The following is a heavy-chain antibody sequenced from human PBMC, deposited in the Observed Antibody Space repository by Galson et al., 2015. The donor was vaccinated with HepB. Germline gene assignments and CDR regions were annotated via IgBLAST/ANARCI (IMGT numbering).Heavy chain of an antibody. V-gene: IGHV3-64*04. Sequence: SLRLSCAASGFIFSSHGMYWVRQAPGKGLEYVSAINDNGGTTYYADSVKGRFTISRDNSKNTLYLHMNNLRPEDTAVYYCARGDLGLVGLEAFDIWGQGTMVTVSS. CDR3: ARGDLGLVGLEAFDI. J-gene: IGHJ3*02. CDR2: INDNGGTT. D-gene: IGHD6-6*01. CDR1: GFIFSSHG.